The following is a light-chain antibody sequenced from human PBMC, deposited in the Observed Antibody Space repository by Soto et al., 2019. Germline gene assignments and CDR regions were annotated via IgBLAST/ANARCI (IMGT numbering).Light chain of an antibody. CDR2: LGS. V-gene: IGKV2-28*01. J-gene: IGKJ5*01. CDR1: QSLLHSNGYNY. Sequence: DIVMTQSPLSLPVTPGEPASISCRSGQSLLHSNGYNYLDWYLQKPGQSPQLLIYLGSNRSSGVPDRFSGSGSGTDFTLKISRVEAEDVGLYYCMQGSHWPPITFGQGTRLEIK. CDR3: MQGSHWPPIT.